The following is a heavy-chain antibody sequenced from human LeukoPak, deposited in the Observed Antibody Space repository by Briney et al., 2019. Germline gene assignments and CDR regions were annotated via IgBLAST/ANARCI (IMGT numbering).Heavy chain of an antibody. Sequence: GGSLRLSCAASGFTFSSYAMHWVRRAPGKGLEWVAVISYDGSNKYYADSVKGRFTISRDNSKNTLYLQMNSLRVEDTAVYYCAKGGRGYSYGSLDYWGQETLVTVSS. J-gene: IGHJ4*02. D-gene: IGHD5-18*01. CDR3: AKGGRGYSYGSLDY. V-gene: IGHV3-30-3*01. CDR2: ISYDGSNK. CDR1: GFTFSSYA.